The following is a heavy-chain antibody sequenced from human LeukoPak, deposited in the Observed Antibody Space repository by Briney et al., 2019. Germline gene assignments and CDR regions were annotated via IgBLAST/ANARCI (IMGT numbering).Heavy chain of an antibody. V-gene: IGHV1-8*01. Sequence: ASVKVPCKASGYTSTSHDINWVRQATGQGLEWMGWMNPDSGNTGYARKFQGRVSMIRNTSTSTAYLELSRLRSEDTAVYYCTRGSGGPIWGQGTPATVSS. D-gene: IGHD1-26*01. CDR1: GYTSTSHD. J-gene: IGHJ4*02. CDR3: TRGSGGPI. CDR2: MNPDSGNT.